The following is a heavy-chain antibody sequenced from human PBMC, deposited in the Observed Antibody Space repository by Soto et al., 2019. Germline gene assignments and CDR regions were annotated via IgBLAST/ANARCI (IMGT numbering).Heavy chain of an antibody. D-gene: IGHD2-2*01. CDR2: INAGNGNT. V-gene: IGHV1-3*01. Sequence: ASVKVSCKASGYTFTSYAMHWVRQAPGQRLEWMGWINAGNGNTKYSQKFQGRVTITRDTSASTAYMELSSLRAEDTAVYYCARDRAGGYCSSTSCPTSGMDVWGQGTTVTVS. CDR1: GYTFTSYA. CDR3: ARDRAGGYCSSTSCPTSGMDV. J-gene: IGHJ6*02.